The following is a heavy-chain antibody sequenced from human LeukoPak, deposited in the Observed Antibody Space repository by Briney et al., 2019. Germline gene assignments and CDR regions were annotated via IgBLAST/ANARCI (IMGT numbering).Heavy chain of an antibody. CDR1: GGSISSGSDY. Sequence: PSQTLSLTCTVSGGSISSGSDYWSWIRQPAGKGLEWLGRVYTSGSTNYNPSLKSRVTISVDTSKNQFSLNLSSVTAADTAVYYCAREKVAGRWLLRGAHLDYWGQGTLVTVSS. CDR3: AREKVAGRWLLRGAHLDY. CDR2: VYTSGST. D-gene: IGHD5-24*01. V-gene: IGHV4-61*02. J-gene: IGHJ4*02.